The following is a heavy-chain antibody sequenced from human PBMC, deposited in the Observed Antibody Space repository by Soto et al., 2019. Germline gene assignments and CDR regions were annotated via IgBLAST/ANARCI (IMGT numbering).Heavy chain of an antibody. CDR3: AREYGMDV. CDR2: ISGYNGNI. V-gene: IGHV1-18*01. CDR1: GYSFHTYA. J-gene: IGHJ6*02. Sequence: QVQLVQSGAEVKKPGASVNVSCKASGYSFHTYAISWVRQAPGQGLEWVGWISGYNGNINYAQKFQGRVTLTRDTSTKTAFMELRSLTGDDTAVYYCAREYGMDVWGQGTTVTVSS.